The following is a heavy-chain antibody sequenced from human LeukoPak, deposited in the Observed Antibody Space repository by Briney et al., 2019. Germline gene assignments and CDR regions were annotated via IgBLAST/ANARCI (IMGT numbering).Heavy chain of an antibody. CDR2: ISGSGGST. J-gene: IGHJ6*03. V-gene: IGHV3-23*01. D-gene: IGHD4-17*01. CDR1: GFTFSSYA. Sequence: GGSLRLSCAASGFTFSSYAMSWVRQAPGKGLEWVSAISGSGGSTYYADSVKGRFTISRDNSKNALYLQMNSLRAEDTAVYYCAKDHGDPYRYYYYMDVWGKGTTVTVSS. CDR3: AKDHGDPYRYYYYMDV.